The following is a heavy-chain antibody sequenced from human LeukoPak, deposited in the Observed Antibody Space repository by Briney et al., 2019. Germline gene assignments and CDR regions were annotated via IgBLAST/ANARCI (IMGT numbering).Heavy chain of an antibody. Sequence: GGSLRLSCAASGFTFSSYGMHWVRQAPGKGLEWVAVISYDGSNKYYADSVKGRFTISRDNSKNTLYLQMNSLRAEDTAVYYCAKAYSVAGTPSADYWGQGTLVTVSS. CDR1: GFTFSSYG. J-gene: IGHJ4*02. V-gene: IGHV3-30*18. CDR2: ISYDGSNK. CDR3: AKAYSVAGTPSADY. D-gene: IGHD6-19*01.